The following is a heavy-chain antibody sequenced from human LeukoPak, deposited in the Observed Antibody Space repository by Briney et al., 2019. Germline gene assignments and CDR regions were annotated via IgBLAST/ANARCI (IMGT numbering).Heavy chain of an antibody. CDR2: MNPNSANT. CDR1: GYTFTSYD. Sequence: ASVKVSCKASGYTFTSYDINWVRQATGQGLEWMGWMNPNSANTGYAQKFQGRVTMTRNTSISTASMELSSLRSEDSAVYYCARAPGSSSWYGGYWFDPWGQGTLVSVSS. D-gene: IGHD6-13*01. V-gene: IGHV1-8*01. CDR3: ARAPGSSSWYGGYWFDP. J-gene: IGHJ5*02.